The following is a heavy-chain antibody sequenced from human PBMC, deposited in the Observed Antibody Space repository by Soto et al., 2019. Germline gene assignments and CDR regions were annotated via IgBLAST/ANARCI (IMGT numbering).Heavy chain of an antibody. J-gene: IGHJ6*02. CDR1: GYTFTSYD. Sequence: ASVKVSCKASGYTFTSYDINWVRQATGQGLEWMGWMNPNSGNTGYAQKFQGRVTMTRNTSISTAYVELSSLRSEDTAVYCCARGIREGYDFWSGYEYYYGMDVWGQGTTVTVSS. V-gene: IGHV1-8*01. CDR2: MNPNSGNT. D-gene: IGHD3-3*01. CDR3: ARGIREGYDFWSGYEYYYGMDV.